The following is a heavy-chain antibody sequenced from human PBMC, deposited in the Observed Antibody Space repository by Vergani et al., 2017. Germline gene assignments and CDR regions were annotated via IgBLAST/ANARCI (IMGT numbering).Heavy chain of an antibody. Sequence: EVQLLESGGGLVQPGGSLRLSCAASGFTFSSYAMSWVRQAPGQGLEWVSSISSSSSYIYYADSVKGRFTISRDNAKNSLYLQMNSLRAEDTAVYYCARDEREVLVSDWGQGTLVTVSS. CDR2: ISSSSSYI. CDR3: ARDEREVLVSD. CDR1: GFTFSSYA. V-gene: IGHV3-21*01. J-gene: IGHJ4*02. D-gene: IGHD1-26*01.